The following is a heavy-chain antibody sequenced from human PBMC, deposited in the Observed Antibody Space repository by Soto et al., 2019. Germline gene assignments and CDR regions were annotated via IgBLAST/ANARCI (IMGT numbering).Heavy chain of an antibody. CDR1: GFTFSSYS. J-gene: IGHJ2*01. Sequence: EVQLVESGGGLVQPGGSLRLSCAASGFTFSSYSMNWVRQAPGKGLEWVSYISSSSSTIYYADSVKGRFTISRDNAKNSLYLQMNSMRDEDTAVYYCATDGNYDYGDHYWYFDLWGRGTLVTVSS. CDR2: ISSSSSTI. CDR3: ATDGNYDYGDHYWYFDL. V-gene: IGHV3-48*02. D-gene: IGHD4-17*01.